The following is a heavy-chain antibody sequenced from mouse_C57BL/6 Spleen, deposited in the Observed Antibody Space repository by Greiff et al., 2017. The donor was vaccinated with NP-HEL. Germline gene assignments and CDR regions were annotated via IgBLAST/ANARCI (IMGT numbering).Heavy chain of an antibody. CDR1: GYTFTSYG. CDR2: IYPRSGNT. D-gene: IGHD2-5*01. CDR3: ARYSNYVGYFDV. Sequence: VQLQESGAELARPGASVKLSCKASGYTFTSYGISWVKQRTGQGLEWIGEIYPRSGNTYYNEKFKGKATLTADKSSSTAYMELRSLTSEDSAVYFCARYSNYVGYFDVWGTGTTVTVSS. V-gene: IGHV1-81*01. J-gene: IGHJ1*03.